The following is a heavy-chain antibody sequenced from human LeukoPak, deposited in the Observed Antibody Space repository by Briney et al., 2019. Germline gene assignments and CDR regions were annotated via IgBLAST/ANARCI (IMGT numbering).Heavy chain of an antibody. CDR3: GANLEWLLLDY. V-gene: IGHV3-23*01. J-gene: IGHJ4*02. CDR1: GFTFSSYA. D-gene: IGHD3-3*01. CDR2: ISGSGGST. Sequence: RTGGSLRLSCAASGFTFSSYAMSWVRQAPGKGLEWVSAISGSGGSTYYAGSVKGRFTISRDNSKNTLYLQMNSLRAEDTAVYYCGANLEWLLLDYWGQGTLVTVSS.